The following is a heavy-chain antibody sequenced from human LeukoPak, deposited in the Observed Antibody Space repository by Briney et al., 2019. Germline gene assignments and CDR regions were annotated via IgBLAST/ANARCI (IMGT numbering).Heavy chain of an antibody. CDR1: GDSISSYY. J-gene: IGHJ4*02. CDR3: ARQGHSPFAFDS. V-gene: IGHV4-59*08. CDR2: IYYTGST. D-gene: IGHD5-18*01. Sequence: PSETLSLTCTVPGDSISSYYWSWIRQPPGKGLEWIGYIYYTGSTNYNPSLKSRLTISTDTSKNQLSLNLRSVTAADTAVYYCARQGHSPFAFDSWGQGILVTVSS.